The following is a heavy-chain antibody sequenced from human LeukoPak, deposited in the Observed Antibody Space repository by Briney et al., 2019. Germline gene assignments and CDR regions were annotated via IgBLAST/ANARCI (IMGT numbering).Heavy chain of an antibody. CDR1: GFTFSSYG. Sequence: PGGSLRLSCAASGFTFSSYGMHWVRQAPDKGLEWVAVIWYDGSNKYYADSVKGRFTISRDNSKNTLYLQMNSLRAEDTGVYYCATDVQRPLRMVITGFYYYAMDVWGQGTTVTVSS. V-gene: IGHV3-33*01. CDR2: IWYDGSNK. J-gene: IGHJ6*02. D-gene: IGHD1-14*01. CDR3: ATDVQRPLRMVITGFYYYAMDV.